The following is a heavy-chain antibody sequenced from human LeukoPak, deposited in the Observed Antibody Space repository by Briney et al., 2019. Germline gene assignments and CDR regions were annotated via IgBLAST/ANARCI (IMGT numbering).Heavy chain of an antibody. CDR3: ARALIAAHPFDY. Sequence: SETLSLTCTVSGGSINSYYWTWIRQPAGKGLEWIGRIYTSGSTIYNPSLKSRVTMSLDTSKNQFSLRLSSVTAADTAVYYCARALIAAHPFDYWGQGTLVTVSS. CDR1: GGSINSYY. D-gene: IGHD6-6*01. V-gene: IGHV4-4*07. CDR2: IYTSGST. J-gene: IGHJ4*02.